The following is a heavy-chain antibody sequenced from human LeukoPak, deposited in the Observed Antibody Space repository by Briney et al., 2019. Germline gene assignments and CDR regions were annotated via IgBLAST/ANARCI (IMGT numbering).Heavy chain of an antibody. V-gene: IGHV3-30-3*01. D-gene: IGHD2-2*01. CDR3: ARERDIVVVPAGDAFDI. CDR1: GFTFSSYA. CDR2: ISYDGSNK. Sequence: GGSLRLSCAASGFTFSSYAMHWVRQAPGKGREWGAVISYDGSNKYYADSMKGRFTISRDNSKNTLYLQMNSLRAEDTAVYYRARERDIVVVPAGDAFDIWGQGTMVTVSS. J-gene: IGHJ3*02.